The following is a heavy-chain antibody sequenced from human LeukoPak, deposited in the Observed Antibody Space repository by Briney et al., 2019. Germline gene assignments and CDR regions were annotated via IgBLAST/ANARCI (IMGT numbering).Heavy chain of an antibody. J-gene: IGHJ4*02. D-gene: IGHD3-16*01. Sequence: GGSLRLSFAASGFTFSSYEMNWVRQAPGKGLEWVSYISSSGSTIYYADSVKGRFTISRDNAKNSLYLQMNSLRAEDTAVYYCARGGGGYPPGCSGYWGQGTLVTVSS. CDR1: GFTFSSYE. CDR3: ARGGGGYPPGCSGY. CDR2: ISSSGSTI. V-gene: IGHV3-48*03.